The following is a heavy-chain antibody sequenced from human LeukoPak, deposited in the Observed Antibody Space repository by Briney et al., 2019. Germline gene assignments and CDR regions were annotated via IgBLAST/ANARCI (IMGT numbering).Heavy chain of an antibody. Sequence: PGGSLRLSCGASGFTFSSYAMHWVRQAPGKGLEYVSAISSNGGSTYYANSVKGRFTISRDNSKNTLYLQMGSLRAEDMAVYYCARGGGGSYHYFDYWGQGTLVTVSS. CDR3: ARGGGGSYHYFDY. D-gene: IGHD1-26*01. CDR2: ISSNGGST. V-gene: IGHV3-64*01. CDR1: GFTFSSYA. J-gene: IGHJ4*02.